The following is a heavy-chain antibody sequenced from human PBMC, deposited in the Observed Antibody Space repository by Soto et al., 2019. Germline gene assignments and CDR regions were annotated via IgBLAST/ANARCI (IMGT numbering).Heavy chain of an antibody. CDR1: GFTLSTYT. V-gene: IGHV3-48*02. Sequence: EVQLVESGGGLVQPGGSLKVSCVVSGFTLSTYTMNWVRQAPGKGLEWVSHDGAGGTILYADSAKGRFTVSRDNAQNSLYLQMNILRDGDTAVYYGARKGPYGDHDLWGQGTLVTVSS. J-gene: IGHJ5*02. CDR2: DGAGGTI. CDR3: ARKGPYGDHDL. D-gene: IGHD4-17*01.